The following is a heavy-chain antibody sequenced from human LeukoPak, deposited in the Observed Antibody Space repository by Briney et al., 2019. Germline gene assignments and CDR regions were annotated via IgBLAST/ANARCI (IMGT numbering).Heavy chain of an antibody. D-gene: IGHD4-23*01. CDR3: AKDQRSVSVVTTVDFDY. V-gene: IGHV3-23*01. CDR2: ISGSGGST. CDR1: GFTFSSYA. Sequence: GGSLRLSCAASGFTFSSYAMSWVRQAPGKGLEWVSAISGSGGSTYYADSVKGRFTISRDNSKNTLYLQMNSLRAEDTAVYYCAKDQRSVSVVTTVDFDYWGQGTLVTVSS. J-gene: IGHJ4*02.